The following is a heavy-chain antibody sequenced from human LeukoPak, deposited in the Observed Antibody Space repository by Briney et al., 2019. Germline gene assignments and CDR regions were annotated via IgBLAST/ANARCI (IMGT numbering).Heavy chain of an antibody. CDR3: ARAPFGVVIMDNWFDP. V-gene: IGHV4-39*07. CDR1: GGSISSSSYY. Sequence: PSETLSLTCTVSGGSISSSSYYWGWIRQPPGKGLEWIGSIYYSGSTYYNPSLKSRVTISVDTSKNQSSLKLSSVTAADTAVYYCARAPFGVVIMDNWFDPWGQGTLVTVSS. CDR2: IYYSGST. D-gene: IGHD3-3*01. J-gene: IGHJ5*02.